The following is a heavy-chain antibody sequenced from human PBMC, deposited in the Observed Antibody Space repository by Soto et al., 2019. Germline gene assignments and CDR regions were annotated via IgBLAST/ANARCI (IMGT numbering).Heavy chain of an antibody. V-gene: IGHV3-23*01. CDR1: GFTFSSYA. CDR3: ASSRGMSEHSDFDY. Sequence: EVQLLESGGGLVQPGGSLRLSCAASGFTFSSYAMSWVRQAPGKGLEWVSAISGSGGSTYYADSVKGRFTISRDNSTNTLYLQMNSLRAEYTAVYYCASSRGMSEHSDFDYWGQGTMVTVSS. CDR2: ISGSGGST. J-gene: IGHJ4*02. D-gene: IGHD6-19*01.